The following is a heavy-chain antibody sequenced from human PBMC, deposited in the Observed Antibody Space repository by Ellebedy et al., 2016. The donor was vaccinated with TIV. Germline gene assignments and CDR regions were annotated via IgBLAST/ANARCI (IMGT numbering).Heavy chain of an antibody. CDR1: GYSFTSHG. Sequence: AASVKVSCKASGYSFTSHGISWVRQAPGQGLEWMGGIIPIFGTATYAQKFQGRVTITADKSTSTAYMELSSLRSEDTAVYYCARAPQIKADYFDSWGQGILVTVSS. V-gene: IGHV1-69*06. D-gene: IGHD3-16*01. J-gene: IGHJ4*02. CDR2: IIPIFGTA. CDR3: ARAPQIKADYFDS.